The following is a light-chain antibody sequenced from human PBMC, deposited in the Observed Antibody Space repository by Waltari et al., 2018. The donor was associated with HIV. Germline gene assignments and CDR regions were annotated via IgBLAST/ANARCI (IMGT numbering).Light chain of an antibody. CDR3: QQYNNWPPEDT. Sequence: IVMTQSTAPLSVSPGVSAILSCRASQSVTTNLSWYQQKPGQAPRLLSYGASTRATGIPARFSGSGSGKGFTLTISSLQSEDFAIYYCQQYNNWPPEDTFGQGTKLEI. CDR2: GAS. V-gene: IGKV3-15*01. CDR1: QSVTTN. J-gene: IGKJ2*01.